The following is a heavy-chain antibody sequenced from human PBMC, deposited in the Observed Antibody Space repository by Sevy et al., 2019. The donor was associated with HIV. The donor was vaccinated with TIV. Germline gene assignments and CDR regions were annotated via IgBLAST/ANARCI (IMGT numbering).Heavy chain of an antibody. CDR2: IYYNGYI. Sequence: SETLSLTCTVSGGSITSLYWNWIRQPPGKGLEWIANIYYNGYINYNPSLKSRVTLSLDTSKNQFSLRLSSVTAADTAMYYCAGENAWGRGYSSGQGTLVTVSS. CDR1: GGSITSLY. CDR3: AGENAWGRGYS. J-gene: IGHJ4*02. V-gene: IGHV4-59*08. D-gene: IGHD1-26*01.